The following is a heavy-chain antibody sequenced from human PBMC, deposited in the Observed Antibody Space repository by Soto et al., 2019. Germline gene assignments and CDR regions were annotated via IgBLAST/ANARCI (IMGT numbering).Heavy chain of an antibody. CDR2: IWYDGSNK. Sequence: GGSLRLSCAASGFTFSSYGMHWVRQAPGKGLEWVAVIWYDGSNKYYADSVKGRFTISRDNSKNTLYLQMNSLRAEDTAVYYCARDQVRGVIISGWFDPWGQGTLVTVSS. D-gene: IGHD3-10*01. CDR3: ARDQVRGVIISGWFDP. V-gene: IGHV3-33*01. J-gene: IGHJ5*02. CDR1: GFTFSSYG.